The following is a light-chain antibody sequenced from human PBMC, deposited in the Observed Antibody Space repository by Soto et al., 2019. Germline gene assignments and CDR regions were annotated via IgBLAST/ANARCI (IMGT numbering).Light chain of an antibody. CDR3: QQYGSSPYT. J-gene: IGKJ2*01. CDR2: GAS. V-gene: IGKV3-20*01. CDR1: QSVSSSY. Sequence: EIVLTQSPGTLSLSPGERATLSCRASQSVSSSYLAWYQQKPGQAPSLLIYGASSMATGIPDRFSGSGSGTDFTLTISILEPEDFAVYYCQQYGSSPYTFGQGTKLEIK.